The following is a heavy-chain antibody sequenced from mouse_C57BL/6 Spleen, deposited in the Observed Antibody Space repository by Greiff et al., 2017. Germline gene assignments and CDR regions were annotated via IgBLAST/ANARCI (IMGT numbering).Heavy chain of an antibody. CDR2: INPYNGGT. D-gene: IGHD1-1*01. CDR3: ARWDYGSSRDAMDY. Sequence: VHVKQSGPVLVKPGASVKMSCKASGYTFTDYYMNWVKQSHGKSLEWIGVINPYNGGTSYNQKFKGKATLTVDKSSSTAYMELNSLTSEDSAVYYCARWDYGSSRDAMDYWGQGTSVTVSS. J-gene: IGHJ4*01. CDR1: GYTFTDYY. V-gene: IGHV1-19*01.